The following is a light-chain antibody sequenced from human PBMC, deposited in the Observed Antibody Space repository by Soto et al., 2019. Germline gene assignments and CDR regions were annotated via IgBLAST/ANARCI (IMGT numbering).Light chain of an antibody. CDR2: DVS. J-gene: IGLJ1*01. Sequence: QSALTQPASVSGSPGQSITISCTGTNSDVGGYNSVSWYQHHPGKAPKLIIYDVSNRPSGVFNRFSGSKSGNTASLTIFGLQAEDEADYYCSSYTSSSTQVFGTGTKVTVL. CDR3: SSYTSSSTQV. CDR1: NSDVGGYNS. V-gene: IGLV2-14*03.